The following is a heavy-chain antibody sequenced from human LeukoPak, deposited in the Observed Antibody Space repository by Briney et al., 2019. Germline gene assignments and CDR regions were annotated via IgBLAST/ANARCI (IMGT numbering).Heavy chain of an antibody. J-gene: IGHJ4*02. CDR3: TRVYSSSILPVS. CDR2: IRSKAYGGTT. CDR1: GFTFGDYA. Sequence: GGSLRLSCTASGFTFGDYAMSWFRQAPGKGLEWVGFIRSKAYGGTTEYAASVKGRFTISRDDSKSIAYLQMNSLKTEDTAAYYCTRVYSSSILPVSWGQGTLVTVSS. D-gene: IGHD6-6*01. V-gene: IGHV3-49*03.